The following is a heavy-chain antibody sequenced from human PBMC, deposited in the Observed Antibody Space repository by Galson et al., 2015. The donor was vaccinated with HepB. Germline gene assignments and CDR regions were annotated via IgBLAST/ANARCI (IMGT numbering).Heavy chain of an antibody. J-gene: IGHJ5*02. Sequence: PALVKPTQTLTLTCTFSGFSLTTSGMCVSWIRQPPGKALEWLALIDWDDDKYYSTSLKTRLTISKDTSKNQVILRMTNMDPVDTATYYCARNVYYYDNSGYYPRWFDPWGQGTLVTVSS. CDR1: GFSLTTSGMC. CDR3: ARNVYYYDNSGYYPRWFDP. CDR2: IDWDDDK. D-gene: IGHD3-22*01. V-gene: IGHV2-70*01.